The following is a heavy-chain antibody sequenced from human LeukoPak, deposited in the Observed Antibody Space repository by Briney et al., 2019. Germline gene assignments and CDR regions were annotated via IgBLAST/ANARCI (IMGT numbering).Heavy chain of an antibody. CDR1: GFTFGNYA. J-gene: IGHJ4*02. CDR2: ISGSGGST. D-gene: IGHD2-8*01. CDR3: ASRWVYYFDY. V-gene: IGHV3-23*01. Sequence: GGSLRLSCTASGFTFGNYAMSWVRRAPGKGLEWVSAISGSGGSTYYADSVKGRFTISRDNSKNTLNVQMNSLRAEDTAVYYCASRWVYYFDYWGQGTLVTVSS.